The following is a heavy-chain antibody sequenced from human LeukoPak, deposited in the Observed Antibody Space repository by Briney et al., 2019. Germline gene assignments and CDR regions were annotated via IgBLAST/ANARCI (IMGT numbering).Heavy chain of an antibody. CDR2: INPNSGGT. Sequence: ASVKVSCKASGYTFTGYYMHWVRQAPGQGLEWMGWINPNSGGTNYAQKFQGRVTMTRDTSISTAYMELSRLRSDDTAVDYCARGGGGWLQLVEYYFDYWGQGTLVTVSS. D-gene: IGHD5-24*01. V-gene: IGHV1-2*02. CDR1: GYTFTGYY. CDR3: ARGGGGWLQLVEYYFDY. J-gene: IGHJ4*02.